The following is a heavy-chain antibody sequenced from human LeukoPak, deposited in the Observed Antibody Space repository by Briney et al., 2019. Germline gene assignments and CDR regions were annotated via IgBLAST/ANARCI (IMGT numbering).Heavy chain of an antibody. CDR3: ASGGSGSFFIGMDV. V-gene: IGHV1-3*01. Sequence: GASVKVSCKASGYTFTSYAMNWVRQAPGQRLEWMGWINAGNGITKYSQKFQGRVTITRDTSASTAYMELSSLRSEDTAVYYCASGGSGSFFIGMDVWGQGTTVTVSS. CDR2: INAGNGIT. D-gene: IGHD3-10*01. CDR1: GYTFTSYA. J-gene: IGHJ6*02.